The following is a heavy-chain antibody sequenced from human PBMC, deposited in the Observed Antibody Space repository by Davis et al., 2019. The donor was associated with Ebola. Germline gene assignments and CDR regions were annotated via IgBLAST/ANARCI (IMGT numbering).Heavy chain of an antibody. CDR3: ARDLGGIVVVPAAPQFDP. J-gene: IGHJ5*02. CDR2: INPNSGGT. Sequence: AASVKVSCKASGYTFTGYYMHWVRQAPGQGLEWMGWINPNSGGTNYAQTFQGWVTMTRDTSISTAYMALSSLRSEDTAVYYCARDLGGIVVVPAAPQFDPWGQGTLVTVSS. D-gene: IGHD2-2*01. V-gene: IGHV1-2*04. CDR1: GYTFTGYY.